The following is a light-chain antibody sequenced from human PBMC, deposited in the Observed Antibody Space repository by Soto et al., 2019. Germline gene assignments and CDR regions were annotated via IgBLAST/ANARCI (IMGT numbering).Light chain of an antibody. V-gene: IGKV1-5*03. CDR3: QQYNYYPT. J-gene: IGKJ5*01. CDR2: KAS. Sequence: DIQMTQSPSSLSASVGDRVTITCRASQSITSWFAWYQQKRGKAPKLLIYKASSLESGVPSRFSGSGSGTEFTLTISSLQPDDFATYYCQQYNYYPTFGQGTRLEIK. CDR1: QSITSW.